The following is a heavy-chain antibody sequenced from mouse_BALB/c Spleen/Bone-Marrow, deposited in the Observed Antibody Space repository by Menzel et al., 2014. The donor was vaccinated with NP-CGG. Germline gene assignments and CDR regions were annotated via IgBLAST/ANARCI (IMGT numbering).Heavy chain of an antibody. D-gene: IGHD2-4*01. Sequence: QVQLQQSGPGLVAPSQSLSITCTVSGFSLTSYGVHWVCQPPGRGLEWLGVIWAGGSTNYNSALMSRLSISKDNSKSQVFLKMNSLQTDDTAMYYCARGLQYYAMDYWGQGTSVTVSS. CDR1: GFSLTSYG. CDR3: ARGLQYYAMDY. CDR2: IWAGGST. V-gene: IGHV2-9*02. J-gene: IGHJ4*01.